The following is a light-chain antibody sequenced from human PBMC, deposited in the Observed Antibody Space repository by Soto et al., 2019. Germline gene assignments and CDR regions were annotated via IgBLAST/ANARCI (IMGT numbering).Light chain of an antibody. Sequence: QSALTQPRSVSGSPGQSVTISCTGPSSDVGGYNYVSWYQQYTGKAPKLMIYDVTERPSGVPDRFSGSKSGNTASLTISGLQAEDDADYFCCSYAGASIFVFGTGTKVTVL. J-gene: IGLJ1*01. V-gene: IGLV2-11*01. CDR2: DVT. CDR1: SSDVGGYNY. CDR3: CSYAGASIFV.